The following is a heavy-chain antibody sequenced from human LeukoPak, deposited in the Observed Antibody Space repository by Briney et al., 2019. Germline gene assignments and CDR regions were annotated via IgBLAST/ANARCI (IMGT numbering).Heavy chain of an antibody. J-gene: IGHJ6*03. D-gene: IGHD3-10*01. CDR2: IYYSGST. Sequence: SETLSLTCTVSGGSISSSSYYWGWIRQPPGKGLEWIGSIYYSGSTHYNPSLKSRVTISVDTSKNQFSLKLSSVTAADTAVYYCARDSYGSGSSYMDVWGKGTTVTVSS. CDR3: ARDSYGSGSSYMDV. CDR1: GGSISSSSYY. V-gene: IGHV4-39*07.